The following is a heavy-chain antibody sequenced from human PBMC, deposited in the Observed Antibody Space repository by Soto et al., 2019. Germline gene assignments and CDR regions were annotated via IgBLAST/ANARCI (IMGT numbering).Heavy chain of an antibody. CDR3: ARLNGYCISTNCHGYYGMDV. V-gene: IGHV4-39*01. CDR2: IYSSENT. CDR1: GFSVSSSSYS. Sequence: PSETLSLTCTVSGFSVSSSSYSWVWIRQPPGKGLEWIGTIYSSENTYYNPSLMSRVTISVDTSKNQFSLKLSSVTAADTAVYYCARLNGYCISTNCHGYYGMDVWGQGTTVT. D-gene: IGHD2-2*01. J-gene: IGHJ6*02.